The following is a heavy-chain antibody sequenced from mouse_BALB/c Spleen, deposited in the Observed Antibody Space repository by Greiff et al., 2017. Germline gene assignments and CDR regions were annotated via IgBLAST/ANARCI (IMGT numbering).Heavy chain of an antibody. Sequence: ESGPGLVKPSQSLSLTCSVTGYSITSGYYWNWIRQFPGNKLEWMGYISYDGSNNYNPSLKNRISITRDTSKNQFFLKLNSVTTEDTATYYGAREEVWLRRRAFDYWGQGTTLTVSS. V-gene: IGHV3-6*02. CDR1: GYSITSGYY. D-gene: IGHD2-2*01. CDR3: AREEVWLRRRAFDY. CDR2: ISYDGSN. J-gene: IGHJ2*01.